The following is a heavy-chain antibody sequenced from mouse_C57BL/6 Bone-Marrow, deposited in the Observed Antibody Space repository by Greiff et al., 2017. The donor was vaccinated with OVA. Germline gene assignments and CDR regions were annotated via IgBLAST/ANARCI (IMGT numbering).Heavy chain of an antibody. J-gene: IGHJ1*03. CDR3: AGYWYFDV. CDR2: IWSGGST. CDR1: GFSLTSYG. V-gene: IGHV2-2*01. Sequence: VMLVESGPGLVQPSQSLSITCTVSGFSLTSYGVHWVRQSPGKGLEWLGVIWSGGSTDYNAAFISRLSISKDNSKSQVFFKMNSLQADDTAIYYCAGYWYFDVWGTGTTVTVSS.